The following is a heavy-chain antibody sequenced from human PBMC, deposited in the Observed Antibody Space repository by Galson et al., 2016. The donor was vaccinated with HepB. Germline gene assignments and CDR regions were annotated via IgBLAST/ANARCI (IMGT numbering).Heavy chain of an antibody. CDR2: IDPSGSYT. CDR1: GYSFTSYW. Sequence: QSGAEVKKPGESLRISCKTSGYSFTSYWISWVRQMPGNGLEWKGRIDPSGSYTKYSPSFQGHVTISVDKSTSTAYLEFTSLKSSDNAMYYCARHCSGGSCYHPDYWGQGTLVTVSS. V-gene: IGHV5-10-1*01. D-gene: IGHD2-15*01. J-gene: IGHJ4*02. CDR3: ARHCSGGSCYHPDY.